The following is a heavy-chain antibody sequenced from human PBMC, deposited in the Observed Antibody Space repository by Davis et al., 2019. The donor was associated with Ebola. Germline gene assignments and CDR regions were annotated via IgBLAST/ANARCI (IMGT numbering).Heavy chain of an antibody. CDR3: ARATFAYNSGWYADY. J-gene: IGHJ4*02. D-gene: IGHD6-19*01. V-gene: IGHV1-24*01. CDR1: GYTLTELS. CDR2: FDPEDGEA. Sequence: ASVKVSCKVSGYTLTELSMHWVRQAPGKGLEWMGSFDPEDGEAIYAQKFQDRVIVTEDTSTDTAYMELSSLRSEDTAVYYCARATFAYNSGWYADYWGQGTLVTVSS.